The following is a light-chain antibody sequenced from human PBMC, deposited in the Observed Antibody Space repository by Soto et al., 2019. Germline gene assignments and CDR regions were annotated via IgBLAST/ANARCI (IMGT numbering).Light chain of an antibody. Sequence: QSVLTQPPSASGSPGQSVTISCTGTSSDVGGYNYVSWYQQHPGKAPKLMISEVSKRPSGVPDRFSGSKSGNTASLTVSGLQAEDEADYYCSSYAGSNRVFGGGTKLTFL. CDR1: SSDVGGYNY. CDR3: SSYAGSNRV. CDR2: EVS. J-gene: IGLJ3*02. V-gene: IGLV2-8*01.